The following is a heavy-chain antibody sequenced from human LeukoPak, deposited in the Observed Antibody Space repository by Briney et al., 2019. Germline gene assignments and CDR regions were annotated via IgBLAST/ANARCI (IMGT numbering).Heavy chain of an antibody. J-gene: IGHJ3*02. Sequence: PSETLSLTCTVSGGSISSYYWRWLRPPPGKGLEWIGYIYYSGSTNYNPSLKSRVTISVDTPKNQFSLKLSSVTAADTAVYYCASPLGATSPYAFDIWGQGTMVTVAS. D-gene: IGHD1-26*01. CDR3: ASPLGATSPYAFDI. CDR1: GGSISSYY. V-gene: IGHV4-59*01. CDR2: IYYSGST.